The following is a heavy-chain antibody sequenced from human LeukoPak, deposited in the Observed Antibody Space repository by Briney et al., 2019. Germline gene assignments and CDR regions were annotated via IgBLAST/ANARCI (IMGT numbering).Heavy chain of an antibody. CDR1: GFTFRSYW. Sequence: PGGSLRLSCAASGFTFRSYWMHWVRHAPGKGLVWVSRINSDGSSTSYADSVKGRFTISRDNAKNTLYLQMNSLRVEDTAVYYCARDRGGSYDPYFDYWGQGTLVTVSS. V-gene: IGHV3-74*01. CDR3: ARDRGGSYDPYFDY. J-gene: IGHJ4*02. CDR2: INSDGSST. D-gene: IGHD1-26*01.